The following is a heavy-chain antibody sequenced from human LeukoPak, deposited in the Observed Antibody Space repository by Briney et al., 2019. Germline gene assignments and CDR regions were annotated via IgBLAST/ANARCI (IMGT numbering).Heavy chain of an antibody. J-gene: IGHJ6*02. Sequence: ASVKVSCKASGYTFTSYGISWVRQAPGQGLEWMGWISAYNGNTNYAQKLQGRVTMTTDTSTSTAYMELRSLRSDDTAVYYCARLLTYDSSGYYSSYYYYYGMDVWGQGTTVTVSS. D-gene: IGHD3-22*01. V-gene: IGHV1-18*01. CDR3: ARLLTYDSSGYYSSYYYYYGMDV. CDR1: GYTFTSYG. CDR2: ISAYNGNT.